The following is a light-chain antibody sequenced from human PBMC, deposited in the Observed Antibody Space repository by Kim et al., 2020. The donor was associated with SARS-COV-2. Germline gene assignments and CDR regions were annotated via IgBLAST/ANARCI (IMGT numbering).Light chain of an antibody. J-gene: IGLJ2*01. CDR3: AAWDDSLSGPV. V-gene: IGLV1-47*01. Sequence: QSVLTQAPSASGTPGQRVTIYCSGSSSNIGSNYVYWYQQLPGTAPKLLIYRNNQRPSGVPDRFSGSKTGTSASLAISGLRSEDEADYYCAAWDDSLSGPVFGGGTQLTVL. CDR1: SSNIGSNY. CDR2: RNN.